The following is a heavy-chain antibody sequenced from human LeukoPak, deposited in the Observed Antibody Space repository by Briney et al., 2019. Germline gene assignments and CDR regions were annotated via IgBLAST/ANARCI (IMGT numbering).Heavy chain of an antibody. D-gene: IGHD2-15*01. CDR1: GFRAGDYY. CDR2: IRGSVET. J-gene: IGHJ5*02. V-gene: IGHV3-66*03. Sequence: PGGSLRLSCAVSGFRAGDYYMSWVRQAPGKGLGWVALIRGSVETFYGDSVKGRFTISRDASKNTVYLRMNSLRVEDTAVYFCARDRGATQDWVEFDPWGQGTLVTVSS. CDR3: ARDRGATQDWVEFDP.